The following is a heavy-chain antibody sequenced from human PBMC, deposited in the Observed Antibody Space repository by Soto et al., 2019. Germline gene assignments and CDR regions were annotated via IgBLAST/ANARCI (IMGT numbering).Heavy chain of an antibody. CDR1: GFTFSDYY. CDR2: ISSSGSTI. J-gene: IGHJ5*02. CDR3: ARDVAARRKTSRFDP. V-gene: IGHV3-11*01. Sequence: GSLRLSCSASGFTFSDYYMSWIRQAPGKGLEWVSYISSSGSTIYYADSVKGRFTISRDNAKNSLYLQMNSLRAEDTAVYYCARDVAARRKTSRFDPWGQGTLVTVSS.